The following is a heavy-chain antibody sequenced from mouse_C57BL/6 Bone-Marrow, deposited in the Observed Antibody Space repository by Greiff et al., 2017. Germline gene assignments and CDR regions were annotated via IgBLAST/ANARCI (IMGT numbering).Heavy chain of an antibody. CDR3: ARMVTYYFDY. D-gene: IGHD2-3*01. CDR2: IWSGGST. Sequence: VKLQQSGPGLVQPSQSLSITCTVSGFSLTSYGVHWVRQSPGKGLEWLGVIWSGGSTDYNAAFISRLSISKDNSKSQVFFKMNSLQADDTAIYYCARMVTYYFDYWGQGTTLTVSS. V-gene: IGHV2-2*01. CDR1: GFSLTSYG. J-gene: IGHJ2*01.